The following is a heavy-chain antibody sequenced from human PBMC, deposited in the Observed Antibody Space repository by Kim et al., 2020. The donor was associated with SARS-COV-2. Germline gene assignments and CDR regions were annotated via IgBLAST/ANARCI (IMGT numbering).Heavy chain of an antibody. CDR2: INHSGST. CDR3: ASRGYQLLYDAFDI. CDR1: GGSFSGYY. D-gene: IGHD2-2*02. J-gene: IGHJ3*02. Sequence: SETLSLTCAVYGGSFSGYYWSWIRQPPGKGLEWIGEINHSGSTNYNPSLKSRVTISVDTSKNQFSLKLSSVTAADTAVYYCASRGYQLLYDAFDIWGQGTMVTVSS. V-gene: IGHV4-34*01.